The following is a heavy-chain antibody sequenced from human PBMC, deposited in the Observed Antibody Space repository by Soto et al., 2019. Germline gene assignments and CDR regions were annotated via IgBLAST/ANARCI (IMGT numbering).Heavy chain of an antibody. CDR3: ARGYYFDY. CDR2: IYYTGST. CDR1: GGSITITSYY. V-gene: IGHV4-39*01. J-gene: IGHJ4*02. Sequence: SETLSLTCTVSGGSITITSYYWGWIRQPPGKGLEWIGSIYYTGSTDYNPSVKSRVIISVDTSKNQFFLKLSSVTAADTAVYYCARGYYFDYWGQGTLVTVS.